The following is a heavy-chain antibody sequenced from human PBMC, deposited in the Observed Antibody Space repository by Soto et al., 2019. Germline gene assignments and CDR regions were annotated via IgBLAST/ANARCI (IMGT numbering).Heavy chain of an antibody. J-gene: IGHJ4*02. D-gene: IGHD2-8*01. CDR3: ARDLNPRQEMLYALLGY. Sequence: EVQLVESGGGLVQPGGSLRLSSAASGFTFSSYSMNWVRQAPGKGLEWVSYISGSSSMIYYADSVKGRFTISRDNAKNSRYLQMNSLRAEDTAVYYCARDLNPRQEMLYALLGYWGQGTLVTVSS. CDR1: GFTFSSYS. CDR2: ISGSSSMI. V-gene: IGHV3-48*01.